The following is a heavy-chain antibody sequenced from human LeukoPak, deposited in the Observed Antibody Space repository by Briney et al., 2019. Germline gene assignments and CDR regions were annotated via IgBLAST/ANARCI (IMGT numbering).Heavy chain of an antibody. J-gene: IGHJ5*02. V-gene: IGHV1-8*01. CDR3: ARVKRLTTVWFDP. CDR2: MNPNSNRA. Sequence: GASVKVTCKASGYTFTSFDINWGRQPTGPGHEWMGWMNPNSNRAGYAHKFQGKVPLTMNTFISSAYMELSGLTSEDTSVYYCARVKRLTTVWFDPWGQGTLVTVSS. D-gene: IGHD6-25*01. CDR1: GYTFTSFD.